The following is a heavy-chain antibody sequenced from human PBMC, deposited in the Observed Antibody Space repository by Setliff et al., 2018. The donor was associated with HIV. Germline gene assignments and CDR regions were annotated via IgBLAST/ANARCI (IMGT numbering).Heavy chain of an antibody. Sequence: ASVKVSCKVSGYTLTELSMHWVRQAPGKGLEWTGGFDPEDGETIYAQKFQGRVTMTEDTSTDTAYMELSSLRSEDTAVYYCATYSSGWTRYFSYWGQGTLVTVSS. D-gene: IGHD6-19*01. J-gene: IGHJ4*02. V-gene: IGHV1-24*01. CDR2: FDPEDGET. CDR1: GYTLTELS. CDR3: ATYSSGWTRYFSY.